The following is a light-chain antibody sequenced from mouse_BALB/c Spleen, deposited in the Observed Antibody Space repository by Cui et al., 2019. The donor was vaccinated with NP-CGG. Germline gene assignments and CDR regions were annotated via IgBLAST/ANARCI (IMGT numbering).Light chain of an antibody. CDR2: GTN. Sequence: QAVVPPPSALPPSPRPPLPLTSPSSTGAVTTSNYANWVQEKPDHLFTGLIGGTNNRAPGVPARFSGSLIGDKAALTITGAQTEDEAIYFCALWYSNQWVFGGGTKLTVL. J-gene: IGLJ1*01. CDR3: ALWYSNQWV. CDR1: TGAVTTSNY. V-gene: IGLV1*01.